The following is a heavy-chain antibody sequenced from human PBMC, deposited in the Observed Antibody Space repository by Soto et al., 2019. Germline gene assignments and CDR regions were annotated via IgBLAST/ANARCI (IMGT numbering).Heavy chain of an antibody. CDR2: ISSSSSYI. CDR1: GFTFSSYS. CDR3: AREGSLAAPHYGMDV. Sequence: EVQLVESGGGLVKPGGSLRLSCAASGFTFSSYSMNWVRQAPGKGLEWVSSISSSSSYIYYADLVKGRFTISRDNAKNSLYLHMNSLRADDTAVYYCAREGSLAAPHYGMDVWGEGTTVIVSS. J-gene: IGHJ6*04. D-gene: IGHD6-6*01. V-gene: IGHV3-21*01.